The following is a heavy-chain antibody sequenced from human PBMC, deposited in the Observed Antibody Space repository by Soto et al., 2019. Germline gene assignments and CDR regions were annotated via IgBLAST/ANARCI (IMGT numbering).Heavy chain of an antibody. CDR3: AKDPTIAPRWALDI. Sequence: PGGSLRLSCAASGFTFSNYGMHWVRQAPGKGPEWVAVISSDGSRKDYADFVKGRFTISRDDAKNTLSLQMNSLRTDDTALYYCAKDPTIAPRWALDIWAQGTLVTVSS. CDR1: GFTFSNYG. V-gene: IGHV3-30*18. D-gene: IGHD6-13*01. CDR2: ISSDGSRK. J-gene: IGHJ3*02.